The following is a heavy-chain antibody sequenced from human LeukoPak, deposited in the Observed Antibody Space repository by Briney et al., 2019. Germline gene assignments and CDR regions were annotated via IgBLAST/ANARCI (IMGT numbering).Heavy chain of an antibody. D-gene: IGHD1-7*01. CDR1: GSSFIDFW. Sequence: GESLQISCAGSGSSFIDFWIGWVGRLPGKGLEWMGMIYPSDTDTKYSPSFQGQVTISADKSTNTAYLQWSSLKPSDSGIYYCARLPVSGTHFDTWGRGTLVTVSS. V-gene: IGHV5-51*01. CDR2: IYPSDTDT. J-gene: IGHJ4*02. CDR3: ARLPVSGTHFDT.